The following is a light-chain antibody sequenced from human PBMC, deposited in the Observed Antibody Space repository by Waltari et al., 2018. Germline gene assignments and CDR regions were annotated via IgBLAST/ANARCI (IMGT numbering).Light chain of an antibody. J-gene: IGLJ3*02. V-gene: IGLV2-14*01. CDR3: NSYTGSSSWV. CDR2: DVF. Sequence: QSALTQPASVSGSPGQSITISCTGTSSDVGFYNYVSWYQQHPGRAPKLMIYDVFDRPSGASNRFSGSKSGNTASLTISGLQAEDEADYYCNSYTGSSSWVFGGGTKLTVL. CDR1: SSDVGFYNY.